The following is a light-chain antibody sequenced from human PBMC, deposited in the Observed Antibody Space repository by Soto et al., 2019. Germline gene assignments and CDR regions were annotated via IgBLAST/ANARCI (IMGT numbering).Light chain of an antibody. J-gene: IGKJ5*01. CDR1: QSVRSN. Sequence: IVLTQSPGTLSLSPGERATLSCRASQSVRSNLAWYQQKPGQAPRLLIYDASNRATGISARFSGSGSGTDFILTISSLEPEDFAVYYCQQRSKWPPEVTFGQGTRLEI. V-gene: IGKV3-11*01. CDR3: QQRSKWPPEVT. CDR2: DAS.